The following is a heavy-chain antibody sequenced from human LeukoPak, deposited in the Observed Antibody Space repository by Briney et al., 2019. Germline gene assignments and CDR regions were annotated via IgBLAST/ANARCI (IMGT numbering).Heavy chain of an antibody. CDR1: GGTFSSYA. V-gene: IGHV1-69*04. J-gene: IGHJ4*02. Sequence: ASVKVSCKASGGTFSSYAISWVRQAPGQGLEWMGRIIPILGIANYAQKFQGRVTITADKSTSTAYMELSSLRSEDTAVYYCARSYDSRGSYFDYWGQGTLVTVSS. CDR2: IIPILGIA. D-gene: IGHD3-22*01. CDR3: ARSYDSRGSYFDY.